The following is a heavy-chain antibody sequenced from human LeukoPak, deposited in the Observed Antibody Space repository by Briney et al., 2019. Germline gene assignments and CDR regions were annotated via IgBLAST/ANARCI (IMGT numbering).Heavy chain of an antibody. J-gene: IGHJ4*02. CDR2: ISYDGSNK. CDR1: GFTFSSYA. Sequence: GGSLRLSCAASGFTFSSYAMHWVRQAPGKGLEGVAVISYDGSNKYYADSVKGRFTISRDNSKNTLYLQMNSLRAEDTAVYYCARGILYYDFWSGLDYWGQGTLVTVSS. CDR3: ARGILYYDFWSGLDY. D-gene: IGHD3-3*01. V-gene: IGHV3-30-3*01.